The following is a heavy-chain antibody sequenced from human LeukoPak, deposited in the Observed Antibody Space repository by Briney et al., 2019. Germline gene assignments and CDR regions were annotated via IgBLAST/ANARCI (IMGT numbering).Heavy chain of an antibody. J-gene: IGHJ4*02. D-gene: IGHD2-15*01. CDR1: GGTFSSYA. CDR3: ARGDCSGGSCYYHFDY. Sequence: ASVKVSCKASGGTFSSYAISWVRQAPGQGLEWMGGIIPIFGTANYAQKFQGRVTITADESTSTAYMELSSLRSEDTAVYYCARGDCSGGSCYYHFDYWGQGTLVTVSS. CDR2: IIPIFGTA. V-gene: IGHV1-69*13.